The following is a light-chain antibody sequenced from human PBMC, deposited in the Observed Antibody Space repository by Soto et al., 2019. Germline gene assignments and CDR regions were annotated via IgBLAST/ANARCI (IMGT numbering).Light chain of an antibody. Sequence: QSALTQPPSASGSPGQSVTISCTGTSSDVGGYNYVSWYQQHPGKAPKLMIYEVSKRPSGVPYRFSGSKSGNTASLTVSGLQAEDEADDYCSSYAGSNKVVFGGGTKLTVL. CDR3: SSYAGSNKVV. CDR2: EVS. J-gene: IGLJ2*01. V-gene: IGLV2-8*01. CDR1: SSDVGGYNY.